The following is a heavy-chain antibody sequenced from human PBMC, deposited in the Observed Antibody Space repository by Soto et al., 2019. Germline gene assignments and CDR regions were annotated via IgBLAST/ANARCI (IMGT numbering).Heavy chain of an antibody. CDR3: GQVGGSAHASAPYP. J-gene: IGHJ5*02. CDR1: GFAFSSYG. V-gene: IGHV3-30*13. Sequence: QAQLVESGGGVVQPGRSLRLSCAASGFAFSSYGMHWVRQAPGTGLEWVAVISYDGSLQYYADSVKGRFTISRDNSKNRGFLKTSSRGAEDPAVFSCGQVGGSAHASAPYPGGRGPLVGVPS. D-gene: IGHD3-16*01. CDR2: ISYDGSLQ.